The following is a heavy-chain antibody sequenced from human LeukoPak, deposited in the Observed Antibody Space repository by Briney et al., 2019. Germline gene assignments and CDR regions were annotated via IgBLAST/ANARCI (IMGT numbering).Heavy chain of an antibody. V-gene: IGHV3-30*03. Sequence: GGSLRLSCAASRFTFSSYGMHWVRQAPGKGLEWVAVISYDGSNKYYADSVKGRFTISRDNSKNTLYLQMNSLRAEDTAVYYCARPGAYSSFDYWGQGTLVTVSS. CDR2: ISYDGSNK. D-gene: IGHD6-19*01. J-gene: IGHJ4*02. CDR1: RFTFSSYG. CDR3: ARPGAYSSFDY.